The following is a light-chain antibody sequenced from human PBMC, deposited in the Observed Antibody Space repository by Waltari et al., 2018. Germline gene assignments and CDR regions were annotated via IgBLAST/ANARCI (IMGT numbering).Light chain of an antibody. CDR2: GSS. V-gene: IGLV1-40*01. J-gene: IGLJ3*02. Sequence: QSVLTQPPSVSGAPGQRVTISCTGSGSNTGAGYDVHWYQQLPRAAPKLLIYGSSTRPLGVPDRFLGSTSGTSASLAITGLQAEDEADYYCQSYDTSLSVVFGGGTKLTVL. CDR1: GSNTGAGYD. CDR3: QSYDTSLSVV.